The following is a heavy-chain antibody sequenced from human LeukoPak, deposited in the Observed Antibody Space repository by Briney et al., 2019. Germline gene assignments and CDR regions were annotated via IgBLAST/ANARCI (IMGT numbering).Heavy chain of an antibody. V-gene: IGHV1-3*01. CDR2: INAGNGNT. D-gene: IGHD3-10*01. J-gene: IGHJ4*02. Sequence: GASVKVSCKASGYTFTSYAMHRVRQAPGQRLEWMGWINAGNGNTKYSQKFQGRVTITRDTSASTAYMELSSLRSEDTAVYYCARPRTLWFGELSLTYWGQGTLVTVSS. CDR1: GYTFTSYA. CDR3: ARPRTLWFGELSLTY.